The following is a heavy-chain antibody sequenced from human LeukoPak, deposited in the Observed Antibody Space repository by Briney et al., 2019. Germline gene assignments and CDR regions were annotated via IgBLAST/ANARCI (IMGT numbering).Heavy chain of an antibody. CDR1: GFTFSSYE. CDR3: ARVNGAPDWFDP. D-gene: IGHD1-26*01. CDR2: ISSSGSTI. J-gene: IGHJ5*02. V-gene: IGHV3-48*03. Sequence: GGSLRLSCAASGFTFSSYEMNWVRQAPGKGLEWVSYISSSGSTIYYADSVKGRFTISRDNAKNSLYLQMNSLRAEDTAAYYCARVNGAPDWFDPWGQGTLVTVSS.